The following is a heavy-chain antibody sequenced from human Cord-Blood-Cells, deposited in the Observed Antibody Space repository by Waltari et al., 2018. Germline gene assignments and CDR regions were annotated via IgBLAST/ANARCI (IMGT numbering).Heavy chain of an antibody. CDR2: ISYDRRKK. D-gene: IGHD3-9*01. CDR3: AESASTIFSGMDV. J-gene: IGHJ6*02. CDR1: GFTFSSYG. Sequence: QVQLVESGGGVVQPGRSLRLSCAASGFTFSSYGMHWVRQAPGKGLELVAVISYDRRKKYYADSVKGRFTISRDNSKSTLYLQMNSLRAEDTAVYYCAESASTIFSGMDVWGQGTTVTVSS. V-gene: IGHV3-30*18.